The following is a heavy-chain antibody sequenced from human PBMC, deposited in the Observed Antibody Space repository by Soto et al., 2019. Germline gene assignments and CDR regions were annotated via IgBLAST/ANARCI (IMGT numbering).Heavy chain of an antibody. CDR1: GFTFSAYA. Sequence: PGGSLRLSCAASGFTFSAYAMNWVRQAPGKGLEWLSFISSSGTTVYYADSVKGRFTISRDSAKNSLYLHMDSLRAEDTAVYYCARDRPADFWGQGTLVTVSS. V-gene: IGHV3-11*01. CDR3: ARDRPADF. J-gene: IGHJ4*02. D-gene: IGHD2-2*01. CDR2: ISSSGTTV.